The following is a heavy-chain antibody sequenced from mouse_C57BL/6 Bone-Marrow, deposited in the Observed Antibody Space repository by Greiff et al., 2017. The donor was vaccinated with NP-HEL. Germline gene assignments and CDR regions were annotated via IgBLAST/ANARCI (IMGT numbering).Heavy chain of an antibody. J-gene: IGHJ1*03. CDR2: IDPSDSYT. CDR1: GYTFTSYW. D-gene: IGHD1-1*01. V-gene: IGHV1-50*01. CDR3: ARRDYYGSTYGGYFDV. Sequence: VQLQQPGAELVKPGASVKLSCKASGYTFTSYWMQWVKQRPGQGLEWIGEIDPSDSYTNYNQKFKGKATLTVDTSSSTAYMQLSSLTSEDSAVYYCARRDYYGSTYGGYFDVWGTGTTVTVSS.